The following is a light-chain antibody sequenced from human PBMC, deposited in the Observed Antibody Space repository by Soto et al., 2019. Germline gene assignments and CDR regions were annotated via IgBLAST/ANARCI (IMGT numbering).Light chain of an antibody. CDR2: KAS. CDR1: QSISSW. J-gene: IGKJ4*02. V-gene: IGKV1-5*03. Sequence: DIQMTQSPSTLSASVGDRVTITCRASQSISSWLAWYQQKLGKAPKLLIYKASSLESGVPSRFSGCGSATEFTLIISSLQPDDFATYNCQHYNSNSPLAFGGGTKVEIK. CDR3: QHYNSNSPLA.